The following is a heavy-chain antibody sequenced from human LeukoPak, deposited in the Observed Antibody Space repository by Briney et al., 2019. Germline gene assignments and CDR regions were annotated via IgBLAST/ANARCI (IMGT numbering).Heavy chain of an antibody. D-gene: IGHD3-22*01. CDR2: IYHTGST. J-gene: IGHJ1*01. Sequence: KSSETLSLTCTVSGHSIINSYYWGWIRQPPGKGLEWIGSIYHTGSTYYNPSLKSRVTISVDTSKNQFSLKLNSVTAADTAVYYCARTTDSSGFSSFQHWGQGTLVTVSS. CDR3: ARTTDSSGFSSFQH. V-gene: IGHV4-38-2*02. CDR1: GHSIINSYY.